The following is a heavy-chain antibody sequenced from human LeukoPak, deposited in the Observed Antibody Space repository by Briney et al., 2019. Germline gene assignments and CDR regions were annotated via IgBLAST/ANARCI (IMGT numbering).Heavy chain of an antibody. CDR3: ATAAISKDSSGYFY. D-gene: IGHD3-22*01. CDR2: ISGYNGNT. V-gene: IGHV1-18*01. CDR1: GYTFTSYG. Sequence: GASVKVSCKASGYTFTSYGISWVRQAPGQGLEWMGWISGYNGNTNYAQKLRGRVTMTTDTSTSTAYMELRSLRCDYTAVYYCATAAISKDSSGYFYWGQGTLVTVSS. J-gene: IGHJ4*02.